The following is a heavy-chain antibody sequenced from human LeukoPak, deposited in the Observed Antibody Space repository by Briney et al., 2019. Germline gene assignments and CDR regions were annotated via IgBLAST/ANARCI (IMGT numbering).Heavy chain of an antibody. V-gene: IGHV1-24*01. J-gene: IGHJ4*02. CDR2: FDPEDGET. CDR1: GYTLTELS. CDR3: ARAPPPSYSSSWSLDY. D-gene: IGHD6-13*01. Sequence: ASVKVSCKVSGYTLTELSMHWVRQAPGKGLEWMGGFDPEDGETIYAQKFQGRVTMTWDTSISTAYMELSRLRSDDTAVYYCARAPPPSYSSSWSLDYWGQGTLVTVSS.